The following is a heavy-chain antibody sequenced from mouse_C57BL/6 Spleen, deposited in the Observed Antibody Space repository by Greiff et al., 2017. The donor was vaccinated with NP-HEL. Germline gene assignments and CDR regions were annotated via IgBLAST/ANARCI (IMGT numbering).Heavy chain of an antibody. Sequence: EVKLVESGPELVKPGASVKMSCKASGYTFTDYYMHWVKQSHGKSLEWIGYIYPNNGGNGYTQTFKGKATLTVDKSSSTSYMELRSLTSEDSAVYYCARLTSWLGRDWDFDVWGTGTTVTVSS. CDR2: IYPNNGGN. CDR3: ARLTSWLGRDWDFDV. CDR1: GYTFTDYY. D-gene: IGHD4-1*01. V-gene: IGHV1-34*01. J-gene: IGHJ1*03.